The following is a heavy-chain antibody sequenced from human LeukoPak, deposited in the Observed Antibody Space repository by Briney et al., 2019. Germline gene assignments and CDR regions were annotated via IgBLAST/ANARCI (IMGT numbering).Heavy chain of an antibody. Sequence: ASVKVSCKASGYTFTGYYMHWVRQAPGQGLEWMGWINPNSGGTNYAQKFQGWVTMTRDTSISTAYMELSRLRSDDTAVYYCARETAAAGISYFDYWGQGTLVTASS. D-gene: IGHD6-13*01. V-gene: IGHV1-2*04. CDR3: ARETAAAGISYFDY. J-gene: IGHJ4*02. CDR1: GYTFTGYY. CDR2: INPNSGGT.